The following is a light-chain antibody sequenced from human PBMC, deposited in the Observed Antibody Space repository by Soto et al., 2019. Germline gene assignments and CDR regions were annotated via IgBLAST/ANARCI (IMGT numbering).Light chain of an antibody. J-gene: IGKJ1*01. CDR3: KQYNNWPGT. CDR2: DAS. V-gene: IGKV3-15*01. CDR1: QSVRSS. Sequence: TQSPATLTVSQGERATLSCWASQSVRSSLAWYQQKPGQAHRLLIYDASARATDIQARFSGSGSGTEFTLTIRSLQSEDSAVYYCKQYNNWPGTFGQGTKVEIK.